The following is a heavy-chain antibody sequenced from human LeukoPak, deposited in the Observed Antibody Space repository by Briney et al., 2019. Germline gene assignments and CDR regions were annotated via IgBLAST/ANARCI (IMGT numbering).Heavy chain of an antibody. Sequence: GGSLRLSCVVSGFDFSGFSMSWVRQAPGKGLEWVAIMDEYGSDIFYVESVKGRFIISRANARNSLYLQMNNLRAEDTAVYYCARPRGCGSARCNNFDYWGQGTLVTVSP. CDR3: ARPRGCGSARCNNFDY. CDR1: GFDFSGFS. CDR2: MDEYGSDI. V-gene: IGHV3-7*01. J-gene: IGHJ4*02. D-gene: IGHD2-2*01.